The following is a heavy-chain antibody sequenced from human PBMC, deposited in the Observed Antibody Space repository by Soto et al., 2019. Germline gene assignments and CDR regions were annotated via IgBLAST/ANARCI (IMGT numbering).Heavy chain of an antibody. Sequence: PSETLSLTCTVSGGSISSGDYYWSWIRQPPGKGLEWIGYIYYSGSTYYNPSLKSRVTISVDTSKNQFSLKLSSVTAADTAVYYCARVRGGPYDSSGYYYGAFDIWGQGTMVTVSS. CDR1: GGSISSGDYY. J-gene: IGHJ3*02. V-gene: IGHV4-30-4*01. D-gene: IGHD3-22*01. CDR2: IYYSGST. CDR3: ARVRGGPYDSSGYYYGAFDI.